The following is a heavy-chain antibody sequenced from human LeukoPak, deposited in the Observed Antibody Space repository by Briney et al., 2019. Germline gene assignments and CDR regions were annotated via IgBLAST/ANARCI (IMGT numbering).Heavy chain of an antibody. Sequence: GGSLRLSCAVSGFIFSSFEMNWVRQAPGKGLEWISYINRSGDPRDYADSVKGRFTISRDNAKNSLFLQMNSLRAEDTAVYYCTREGSTSSFFDWGQGTLVTVSS. D-gene: IGHD2-2*01. J-gene: IGHJ4*02. V-gene: IGHV3-48*03. CDR2: INRSGDPR. CDR1: GFIFSSFE. CDR3: TREGSTSSFFD.